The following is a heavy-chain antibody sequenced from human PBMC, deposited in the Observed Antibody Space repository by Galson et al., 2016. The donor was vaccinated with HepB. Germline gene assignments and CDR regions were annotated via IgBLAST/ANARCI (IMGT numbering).Heavy chain of an antibody. V-gene: IGHV4-39*01. J-gene: IGHJ2*01. D-gene: IGHD4-17*01. Sequence: ETLSLTCTVSGDSISSASYYWGWIRQPPGKGLEWIGNVYYRGSTYYNPSLKSRVTISVDTSKNQFSLKLSSVTTADTAVYYCARLTTDYQWYFDLWGRGSLVTVPS. CDR1: GDSISSASYY. CDR3: ARLTTDYQWYFDL. CDR2: VYYRGST.